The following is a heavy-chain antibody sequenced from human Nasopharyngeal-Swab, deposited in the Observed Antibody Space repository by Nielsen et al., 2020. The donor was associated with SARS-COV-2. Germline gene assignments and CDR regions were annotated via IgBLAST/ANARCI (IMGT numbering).Heavy chain of an antibody. CDR2: INHSGST. CDR1: GGSFSGYY. V-gene: IGHV4-34*01. D-gene: IGHD3-22*01. Sequence: SETLSLTCAVYGGSFSGYYWSWIRQRPGKGLEWIGEINHSGSTNYNPSPKSRVTISVDTSTNQFSLKLSSMTAPDTAVYYCAEEGGYYDSIGYLLSYYYYDMDVWGQGTTVTVSS. J-gene: IGHJ6*02. CDR3: AEEGGYYDSIGYLLSYYYYDMDV.